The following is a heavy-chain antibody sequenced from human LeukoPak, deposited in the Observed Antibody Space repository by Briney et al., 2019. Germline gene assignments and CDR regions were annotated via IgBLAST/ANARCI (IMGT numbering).Heavy chain of an antibody. CDR1: GFAFSTYW. J-gene: IGHJ4*02. CDR3: ARDRGYTQDY. Sequence: GGSLRLSCAASGFAFSTYWMHWVRQAPGKGLVWVSHIKSDGSSTTYADSVKGRFTISRDNAKNTLYLQMNSLRADDTGVYYCARDRGYTQDYWGQGTLVTVSS. D-gene: IGHD5-12*01. CDR2: IKSDGSST. V-gene: IGHV3-74*01.